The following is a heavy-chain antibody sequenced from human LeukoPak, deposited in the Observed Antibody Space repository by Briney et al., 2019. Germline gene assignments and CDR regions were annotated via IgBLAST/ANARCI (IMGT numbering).Heavy chain of an antibody. CDR2: IWYDGGNK. D-gene: IGHD2-2*01. CDR3: ARDLAYCSSSSCYSDYYGMDV. Sequence: PGGSLRLSCAASGFTFSSYGMHWVRQAPGKGLEWVAVIWYDGGNKYYADSVKGRFTISRDNSKNTLYLQMNSLRAEDTAVYYCARDLAYCSSSSCYSDYYGMDVWGQGTTVTVSS. CDR1: GFTFSSYG. V-gene: IGHV3-33*01. J-gene: IGHJ6*02.